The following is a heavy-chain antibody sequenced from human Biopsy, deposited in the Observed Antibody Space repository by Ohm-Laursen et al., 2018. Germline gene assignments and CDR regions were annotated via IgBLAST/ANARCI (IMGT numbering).Heavy chain of an antibody. J-gene: IGHJ2*01. CDR3: ARDRGYYSDRTVPGYFDL. CDR1: GGSISSYY. V-gene: IGHV4-59*01. CDR2: VSYTGST. Sequence: SDTLSLTCAVSGGSISSYYWTWIRQPPGKALEWIGYVSYTGSTDYNPSLQSRVTISVDTSKNHFSLRLRSVTPADTAIYYCARDRGYYSDRTVPGYFDLWGRGTLVTVSS. D-gene: IGHD3-22*01.